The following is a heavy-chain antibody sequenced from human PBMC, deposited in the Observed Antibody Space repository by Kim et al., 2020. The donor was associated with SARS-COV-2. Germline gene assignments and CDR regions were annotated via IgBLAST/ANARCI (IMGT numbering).Heavy chain of an antibody. Sequence: SETLSLTCSVSGDSISSYYWTWIRQPPGKGLEWIGYIYYSGSTSYNPSLKSRVTISVDTSKTQFSLKLNSVTAADTAVYYCARLSGSFEEAFDIWGQGTMVTVSS. CDR1: GDSISSYY. V-gene: IGHV4-59*08. J-gene: IGHJ3*02. CDR2: IYYSGST. CDR3: ARLSGSFEEAFDI. D-gene: IGHD3-10*01.